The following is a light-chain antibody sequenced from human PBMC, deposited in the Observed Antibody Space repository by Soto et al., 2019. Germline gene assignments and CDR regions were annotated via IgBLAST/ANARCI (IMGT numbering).Light chain of an antibody. V-gene: IGKV3-20*01. J-gene: IGKJ3*01. CDR2: SAS. Sequence: EIVLTQSPGTLSLSPGERATLSCRASQSVSSSYLAWYQQKPGQAPRLLIYSASSRATGIPDRFSGSGSGTDFTLTTSRLEPEDFAVYYCQQYGSSPIRFGPGTKVDIK. CDR1: QSVSSSY. CDR3: QQYGSSPIR.